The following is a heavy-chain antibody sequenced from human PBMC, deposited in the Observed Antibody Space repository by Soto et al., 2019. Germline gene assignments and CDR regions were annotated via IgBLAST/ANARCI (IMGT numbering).Heavy chain of an antibody. V-gene: IGHV3-33*01. D-gene: IGHD2-8*01. CDR3: AGGNGHSNGLIDH. J-gene: IGHJ4*02. CDR2: IWYDGGSK. CDR1: GFTFSRHG. Sequence: QVQLVESGGGVVQPGRSLRLSSAASGFTFSRHGMHWDRQAPGKGLEWVAVIWYDGGSKYYSDSVKGRFTISRDNSKNTLDLQTNNLRAEDTAVYYCAGGNGHSNGLIDHWGQGTLVTVSS.